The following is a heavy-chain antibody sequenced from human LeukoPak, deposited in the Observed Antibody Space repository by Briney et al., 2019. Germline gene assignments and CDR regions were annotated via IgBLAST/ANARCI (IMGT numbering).Heavy chain of an antibody. CDR3: ARSSHYYDASDI. Sequence: GASVKVSCKASGYTFTGYYMHWVRQAPGQGLEWTGWINPNSGGTNYAQKFQGRVTMTRDTSISTAYMELSRLRSDDTAVYYCARSSHYYDASDIWGQGTMVTFSS. CDR1: GYTFTGYY. V-gene: IGHV1-2*02. D-gene: IGHD3-10*01. CDR2: INPNSGGT. J-gene: IGHJ3*02.